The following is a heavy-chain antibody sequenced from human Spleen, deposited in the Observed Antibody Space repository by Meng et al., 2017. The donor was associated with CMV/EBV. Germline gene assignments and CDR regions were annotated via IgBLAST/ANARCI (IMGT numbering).Heavy chain of an antibody. CDR2: IYSGGSST. Sequence: CAASGFTFRRFRMSWVRQAPGKGLEWVSVIYSGGSSTYYADSVKGRFTISRDNSKNTLYLQMNSLRAEDTAVYYCAKDRAGSLYYFDYWGQGTLVTVSS. J-gene: IGHJ4*02. CDR1: GFTFRRFR. CDR3: AKDRAGSLYYFDY. V-gene: IGHV3-23*03. D-gene: IGHD1-26*01.